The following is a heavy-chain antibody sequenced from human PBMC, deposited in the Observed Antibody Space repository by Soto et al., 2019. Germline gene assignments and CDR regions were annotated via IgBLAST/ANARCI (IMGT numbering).Heavy chain of an antibody. J-gene: IGHJ6*02. D-gene: IGHD2-8*01. CDR3: ARLPAEGVIAGGARDV. V-gene: IGHV4-39*01. CDR1: GDSIRSGIYY. CDR2: AYYSGMT. Sequence: NPSETLSLTCTVSGDSIRSGIYYWGWIRQPPGKGLEWIGSAYYSGMTHYGPSLRGRVTISVDTSKNQFSLRLSSVSAADTATYYCARLPAEGVIAGGARDVWGQGTTVT.